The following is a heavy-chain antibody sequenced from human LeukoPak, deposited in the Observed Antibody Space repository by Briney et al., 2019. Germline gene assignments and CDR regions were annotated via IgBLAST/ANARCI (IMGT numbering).Heavy chain of an antibody. J-gene: IGHJ4*02. CDR2: IYYSGST. CDR3: ARLRGYSSGWYGVFY. D-gene: IGHD6-19*01. Sequence: PSETLSLTCTVSGGSISSSSYYWGWIRQPPGKGLEWIGSIYYSGSTYYNPSLKSRVTISVDTSKNQFSLKLSSVTAADTAVYYRARLRGYSSGWYGVFYWGQGTLVTVSS. CDR1: GGSISSSSYY. V-gene: IGHV4-39*01.